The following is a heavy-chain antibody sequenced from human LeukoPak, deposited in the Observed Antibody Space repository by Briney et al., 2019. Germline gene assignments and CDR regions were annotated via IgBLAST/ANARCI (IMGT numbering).Heavy chain of an antibody. Sequence: GGSLRLSCAASGFTFSSYSMNWVRQAPGKGLEWVSYIGGTHSNIYYADSVKGRFTISRDNAKNSLYLQMNSLRDEDTAVYYCARDRDYAFDSWGQGTLVTVSS. CDR2: IGGTHSNI. CDR3: ARDRDYAFDS. CDR1: GFTFSSYS. D-gene: IGHD4-17*01. J-gene: IGHJ4*02. V-gene: IGHV3-48*02.